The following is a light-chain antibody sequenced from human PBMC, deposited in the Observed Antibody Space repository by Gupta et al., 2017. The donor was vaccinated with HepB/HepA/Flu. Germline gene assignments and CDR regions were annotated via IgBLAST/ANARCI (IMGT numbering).Light chain of an antibody. J-gene: IGKJ1*01. V-gene: IGKV3-20*01. CDR2: GAS. CDR3: QQHGSSPWT. CDR1: KRVSSSY. Sequence: DIVFSLPPGHMSLSSGERATISCRASKRVSSSYLAWYQQKPGQAPKLLIYGASSRATGIPDRISGSGSGTDFTLTISRLEPEDFAVYYCQQHGSSPWTFGQGTKVEIK.